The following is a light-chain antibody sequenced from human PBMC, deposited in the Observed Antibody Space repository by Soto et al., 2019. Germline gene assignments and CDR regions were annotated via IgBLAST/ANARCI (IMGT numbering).Light chain of an antibody. CDR2: GIS. CDR3: QQYGRSLT. V-gene: IGKV3-20*01. Sequence: DIVLTHSPGTLSLSPCERATFSFRASQSVSSNYLAWYQQKPGQPPRLLNYGISTRATGIPTRFSGSGARTAFTLTISRLEPEDFAVYYCQQYGRSLTFGGGTKVDIK. CDR1: QSVSSNY. J-gene: IGKJ4*01.